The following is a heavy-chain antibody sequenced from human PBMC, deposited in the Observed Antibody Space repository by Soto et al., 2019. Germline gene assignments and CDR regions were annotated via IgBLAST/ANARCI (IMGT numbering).Heavy chain of an antibody. CDR1: GGTFSSYT. CDR3: ARLAHTSLVATEHVAD. Sequence: ASVKVSCKASGGTFSSYTISWVRQAPGQGLEWMGRIIPILGIANYAQKFQGRVTITADKSTSTAYMELSSLRSEDTAVYYCARLAHTSLVATEHVADWGQGTLVTVSS. V-gene: IGHV1-69*02. CDR2: IIPILGIA. J-gene: IGHJ4*02. D-gene: IGHD5-12*01.